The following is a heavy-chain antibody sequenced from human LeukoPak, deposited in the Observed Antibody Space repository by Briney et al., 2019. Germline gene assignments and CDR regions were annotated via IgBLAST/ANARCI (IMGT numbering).Heavy chain of an antibody. J-gene: IGHJ4*02. CDR2: INHSGST. CDR3: ARGRRRDYSHDY. D-gene: IGHD4-11*01. Sequence: SETLSLTCAVYGGSFSGYYWSWIRQPPGKGLEWIGEINHSGSTNYNPSLKSRVTISVDTSKNQFSLKLSSVTAADTAVYYCARGRRRDYSHDYWGQGTLVTVSS. CDR1: GGSFSGYY. V-gene: IGHV4-34*01.